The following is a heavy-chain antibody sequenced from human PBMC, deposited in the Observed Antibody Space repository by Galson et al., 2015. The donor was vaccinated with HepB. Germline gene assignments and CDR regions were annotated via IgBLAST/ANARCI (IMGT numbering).Heavy chain of an antibody. Sequence: QSGAEVKKPGESLKISCQDSGNSFSTYWIGWARQMPGKGLEWMGIISPGDSDARYSPSFQGQVTISADKSISTAYLQWSSLKASDTAMYYCARRGGAGWFDPWGQGTLVTVSS. D-gene: IGHD3-10*01. CDR1: GNSFSTYW. V-gene: IGHV5-51*01. J-gene: IGHJ5*02. CDR2: ISPGDSDA. CDR3: ARRGGAGWFDP.